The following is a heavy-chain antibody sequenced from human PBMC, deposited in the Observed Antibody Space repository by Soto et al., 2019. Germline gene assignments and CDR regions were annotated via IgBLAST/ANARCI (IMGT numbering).Heavy chain of an antibody. CDR1: GFTFSSYG. CDR2: ISYDGSNK. D-gene: IGHD5-18*01. Sequence: QVQLGESGGGVVQPGRSLRLSCAASGFTFSSYGMHWVRQAPGKGLEWVAVISYDGSNKYYADSVKGRFTISRDNSKNTLYLQMNSLRAEDTAVYYCAKGSTAMTYFDYWGQGPLVPVSS. V-gene: IGHV3-30*18. CDR3: AKGSTAMTYFDY. J-gene: IGHJ4*02.